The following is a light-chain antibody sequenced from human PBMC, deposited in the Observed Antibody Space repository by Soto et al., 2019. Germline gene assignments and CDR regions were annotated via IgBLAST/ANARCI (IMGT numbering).Light chain of an antibody. Sequence: QSVLTQPGSVYGSPGQSITISCTGTSXDVGGYTYVSWYQQHPGKAPKLMIYEVSHRPSGISDRFSGSKSGSTASPSISGLQSEDEADYYCSSYSASTTRYLFGTGTKV. CDR2: EVS. CDR3: SSYSASTTRYL. CDR1: SXDVGGYTY. V-gene: IGLV2-14*01. J-gene: IGLJ1*01.